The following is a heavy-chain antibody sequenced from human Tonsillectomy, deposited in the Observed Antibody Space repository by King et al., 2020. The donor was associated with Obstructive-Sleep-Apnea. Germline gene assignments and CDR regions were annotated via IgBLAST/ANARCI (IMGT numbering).Heavy chain of an antibody. Sequence: QLVQSGAEVKKPGESLKISCKGSGYDFTTYWIGWVRQMPGKGLEWMGIIYPDDSDTKYSPSFQGQVTLSADKSITTAYLQWSSLKASDTAIYYCARLTYDILTGYYQYYFDYWGQGTLVTVSS. CDR2: IYPDDSDT. V-gene: IGHV5-51*01. CDR3: ARLTYDILTGYYQYYFDY. D-gene: IGHD3-9*01. J-gene: IGHJ4*02. CDR1: GYDFTTYW.